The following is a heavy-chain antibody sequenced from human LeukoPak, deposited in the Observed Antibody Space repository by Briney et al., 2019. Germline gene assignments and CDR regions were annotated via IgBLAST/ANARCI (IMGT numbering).Heavy chain of an antibody. V-gene: IGHV1-18*01. Sequence: ASVKVSCKASGYTFTSYGISWVRQAPGQGLEWMGWISAYNGNTNYAQKLQGRVTMTTDTSTSTAYMELRSLRSDDTAVYYCARDDASLKWFGELLPRWTYCYGMDVWGQGTTVTVSS. D-gene: IGHD3-10*01. J-gene: IGHJ6*02. CDR2: ISAYNGNT. CDR3: ARDDASLKWFGELLPRWTYCYGMDV. CDR1: GYTFTSYG.